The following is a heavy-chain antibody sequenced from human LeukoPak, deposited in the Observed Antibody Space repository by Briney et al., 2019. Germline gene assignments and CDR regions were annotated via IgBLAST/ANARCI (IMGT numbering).Heavy chain of an antibody. D-gene: IGHD3-10*01. CDR2: ISWNNAGI. CDR1: GFTFDDYA. CDR3: AKDYYGSGSYTADFDY. J-gene: IGHJ4*02. Sequence: GGSLRLSCAASGFTFDDYAMHWVRQAPGKGLEWVSGISWNNAGIGYADSVKGRFTISRDNAKNSLYLQMNSLRAEDTALYYCAKDYYGSGSYTADFDYWGQGTLVTVSS. V-gene: IGHV3-9*01.